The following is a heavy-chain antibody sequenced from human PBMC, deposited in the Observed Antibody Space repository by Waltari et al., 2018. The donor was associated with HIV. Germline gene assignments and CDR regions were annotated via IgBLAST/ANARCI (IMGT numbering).Heavy chain of an antibody. V-gene: IGHV1-18*01. J-gene: IGHJ5*02. CDR3: ARTTFGEQWLVPGWFDP. D-gene: IGHD6-19*01. Sequence: QVQLVQSGAEVKKPGASVKVSCKASGYTFTTYGISWVRQAPGQGLEWMGWIRVYNGNTNYAQKLQGRVTMTTDTSTSTAYMELRSLRSDDTAVYYCARTTFGEQWLVPGWFDPWGQGTLVTVSS. CDR2: IRVYNGNT. CDR1: GYTFTTYG.